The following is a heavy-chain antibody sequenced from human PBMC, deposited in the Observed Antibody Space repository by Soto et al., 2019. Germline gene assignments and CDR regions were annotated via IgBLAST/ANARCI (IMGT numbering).Heavy chain of an antibody. CDR1: GYTFTNYH. D-gene: IGHD6-13*01. Sequence: QVQLVQSGAEVKKPGASVKVSCKASGYTFTNYHIHWVRQATGQGLEWMGWMNPNSGDTGYAQKFQGRVTVTRDTSRTRAYMELSGLRSGNTAVYYCARGGGGRWYSGDYWGQGTLVTVSS. J-gene: IGHJ4*02. CDR2: MNPNSGDT. V-gene: IGHV1-8*01. CDR3: ARGGGGRWYSGDY.